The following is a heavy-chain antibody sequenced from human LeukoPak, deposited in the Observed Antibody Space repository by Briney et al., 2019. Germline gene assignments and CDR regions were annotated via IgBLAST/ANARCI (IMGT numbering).Heavy chain of an antibody. CDR3: TTDTFGARDS. D-gene: IGHD3-10*01. J-gene: IGHJ4*02. Sequence: GGSLRLSCAASGYTFSRYWMHWVRQGPGEGLVWVSRINEDGSSTSYAESVRGRFTISRDNAKNTLYLQMNSLRAEDAAVYYCTTDTFGARDSWGQGTLVTVSS. V-gene: IGHV3-74*01. CDR2: INEDGSST. CDR1: GYTFSRYW.